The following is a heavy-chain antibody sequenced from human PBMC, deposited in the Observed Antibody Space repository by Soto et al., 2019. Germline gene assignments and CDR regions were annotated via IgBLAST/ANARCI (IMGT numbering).Heavy chain of an antibody. Sequence: QLQLQESGPGLVKPSETLSLTCTVSGGSISSSSYYWGWIRQPPGKGLEWIGSIYYSGSTYYNPSLKSRVTISVDTSKNQFSLKLSSVTAADTAVYYCARSGSDADAFDIWGQGTMVTVSS. CDR1: GGSISSSSYY. CDR2: IYYSGST. J-gene: IGHJ3*02. CDR3: ARSGSDADAFDI. V-gene: IGHV4-39*01. D-gene: IGHD1-26*01.